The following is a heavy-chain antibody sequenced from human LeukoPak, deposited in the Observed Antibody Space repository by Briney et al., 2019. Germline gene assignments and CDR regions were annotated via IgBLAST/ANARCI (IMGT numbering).Heavy chain of an antibody. CDR2: IYVDGRTT. CDR1: GFTFSNYW. CDR3: IRDFRSADL. V-gene: IGHV3-74*01. Sequence: GGSLRLSCVASGFTFSNYWMHWVRQPPGKGLVWVSRIYVDGRTTNYSDSVKGRFTISRDNAKNTVYLEMNSLSVEDTATYYCIRDFRSADLWGQGTLVTVTS. J-gene: IGHJ5*02.